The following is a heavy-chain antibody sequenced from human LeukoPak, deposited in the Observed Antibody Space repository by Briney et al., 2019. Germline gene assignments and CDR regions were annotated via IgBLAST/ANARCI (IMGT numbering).Heavy chain of an antibody. CDR1: GGSFSGYY. Sequence: SETLSLTCAVYGGSFSGYYWSWIRQPPGKGLEWIGEINHSGSTNYNPSLKSRVTISVDTSKNQFSLKLSSVTAADTAVYYCATRDGYTDYYFDYWGQGTLDTVSS. CDR2: INHSGST. D-gene: IGHD5-24*01. J-gene: IGHJ4*02. V-gene: IGHV4-34*01. CDR3: ATRDGYTDYYFDY.